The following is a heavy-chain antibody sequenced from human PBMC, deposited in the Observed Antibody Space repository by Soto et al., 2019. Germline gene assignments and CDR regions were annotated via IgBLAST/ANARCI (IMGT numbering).Heavy chain of an antibody. CDR3: ARDRGYSQPYYYYGMDV. V-gene: IGHV4-31*03. J-gene: IGHJ6*02. CDR2: IYYSGST. Sequence: QVQLQESGPGLVKPSQTLSLTCTVSGGSISSGGYYWSWIRQHPGKGLEWIGYIYYSGSTYYNPSLKSRVTISVDTSKNQFSLKLSSVTAAVTAVYYCARDRGYSQPYYYYGMDVWGQGTTVTVSS. D-gene: IGHD3-22*01. CDR1: GGSISSGGYY.